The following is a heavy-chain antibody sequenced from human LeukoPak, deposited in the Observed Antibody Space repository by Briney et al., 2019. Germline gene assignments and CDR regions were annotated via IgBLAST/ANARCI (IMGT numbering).Heavy chain of an antibody. V-gene: IGHV3-33*01. CDR2: IWYDGSNK. Sequence: GGSLRLSCAASGFTFTSHGMHWVRQAPGKGLEWVAVIWYDGSNKYYADSVKGRFTISRDNSKNTLYVQMNSLRVEDTAVYYCARGYDSSGYYTNDAFDIWGQGTMVTVSS. CDR3: ARGYDSSGYYTNDAFDI. D-gene: IGHD3-22*01. J-gene: IGHJ3*02. CDR1: GFTFTSHG.